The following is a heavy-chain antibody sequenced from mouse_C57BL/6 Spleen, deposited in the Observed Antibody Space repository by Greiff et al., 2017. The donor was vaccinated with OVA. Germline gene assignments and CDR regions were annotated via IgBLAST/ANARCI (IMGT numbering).Heavy chain of an antibody. CDR3: ARSLFIATVVATGDFDG. V-gene: IGHV1-50*01. J-gene: IGHJ1*03. D-gene: IGHD1-1*01. CDR2: IDPSDSYT. Sequence: QVQLQQPGAELVKPGASVKLSCKASGYTFTSYWMQWVKQRPGQGLEWIGEIDPSDSYTNYNQKFKGKATLTVDTSSSTAYMQLSSLTSEDSAVYYCARSLFIATVVATGDFDGWGTGTTVTVSS. CDR1: GYTFTSYW.